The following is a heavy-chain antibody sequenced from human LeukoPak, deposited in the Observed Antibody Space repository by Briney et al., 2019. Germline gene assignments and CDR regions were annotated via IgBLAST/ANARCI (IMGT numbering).Heavy chain of an antibody. CDR3: ARADYGDFFDY. D-gene: IGHD4-17*01. CDR1: GGSISSYY. V-gene: IGHV4-4*09. J-gene: IGHJ4*02. CDR2: IYTSGST. Sequence: SETLSLTCTVSGGSISSYYWSWIRQPPGKGLEWIGYIYTSGSTNYNPSLKSRVTISVDTSKNQFSLKLSSVTAADTAVYYCARADYGDFFDYWAREPWSPSPQ.